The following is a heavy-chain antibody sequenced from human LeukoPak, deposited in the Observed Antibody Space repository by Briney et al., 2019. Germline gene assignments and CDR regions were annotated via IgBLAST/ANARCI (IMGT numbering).Heavy chain of an antibody. D-gene: IGHD3-10*01. J-gene: IGHJ6*02. CDR1: GFTFSSYG. CDR3: AKGPLWFGELLDGMDV. Sequence: GRSLRLSCAASGFTFSSYGMHWVRQAPGKGLEWVAVISYDGSNKYYADSVKGRFTISRDNSKNTLYLQMNSLRAEDTAVYYCAKGPLWFGELLDGMDVWGQGTTVTVSS. CDR2: ISYDGSNK. V-gene: IGHV3-30*18.